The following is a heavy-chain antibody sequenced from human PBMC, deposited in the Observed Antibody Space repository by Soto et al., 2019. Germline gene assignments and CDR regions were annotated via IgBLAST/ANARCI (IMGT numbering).Heavy chain of an antibody. CDR2: IYYSGST. CDR1: GGSISSGGYY. V-gene: IGHV4-31*03. Sequence: PSETLSLTCTVSGGSISSGGYYWSWIRQHPGKGLEWIGYIYYSGSTYYNPSLKSRVTISVDTSKNQFSLKLSSVTAADTAVYYCARALTLSPYYDFWSPIRRESWFDPWGQGTLVTVSS. CDR3: ARALTLSPYYDFWSPIRRESWFDP. D-gene: IGHD3-3*01. J-gene: IGHJ5*02.